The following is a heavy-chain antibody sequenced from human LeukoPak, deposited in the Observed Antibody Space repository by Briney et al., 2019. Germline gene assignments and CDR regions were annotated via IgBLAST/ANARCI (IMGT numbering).Heavy chain of an antibody. J-gene: IGHJ5*02. CDR1: GFTFSSYG. CDR3: ARVLSGSYSNWFDP. D-gene: IGHD1-26*01. CDR2: IWYDGSNK. Sequence: GGSLRLSCAASGFTFSSYGMHWVRQAPGKGLEWVAVIWYDGSNKYYADSVKGRFTISRDNSKNTLYLQMNSLRAEDTAVYYCARVLSGSYSNWFDPWGQGTLVTVSS. V-gene: IGHV3-33*01.